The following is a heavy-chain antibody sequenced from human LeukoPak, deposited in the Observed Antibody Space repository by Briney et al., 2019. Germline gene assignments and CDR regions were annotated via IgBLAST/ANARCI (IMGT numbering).Heavy chain of an antibody. CDR1: GLTLSSDA. CDR2: ISGSGDTT. J-gene: IGHJ5*02. D-gene: IGHD6-13*01. Sequence: RGSLCLSCAASGLTLSSDAMIWVRQAPVLGMGCVSSISGSGDTTYHADSVKGRFTISRDNSKNTLYLQMNSLRVEDTAVYHCAKDGAAAGFNWLDPWGQGTLVSVSS. V-gene: IGHV3-23*01. CDR3: AKDGAAAGFNWLDP.